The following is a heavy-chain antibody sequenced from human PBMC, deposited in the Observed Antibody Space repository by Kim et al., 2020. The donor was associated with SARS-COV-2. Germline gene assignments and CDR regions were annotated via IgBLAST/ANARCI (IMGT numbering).Heavy chain of an antibody. CDR1: AFTFSNYV. Sequence: GGSLRLSCAASAFTFSNYVMSWVRQAPGKGLEWVSDIGASGDTTYYAESVKGRFTISRDNSKNTLYLQMNSLRAEDTAVYYCATDPSIPVAGPWGRGTLVTVSS. CDR2: IGASGDTT. J-gene: IGHJ5*02. D-gene: IGHD6-19*01. V-gene: IGHV3-23*01. CDR3: ATDPSIPVAGP.